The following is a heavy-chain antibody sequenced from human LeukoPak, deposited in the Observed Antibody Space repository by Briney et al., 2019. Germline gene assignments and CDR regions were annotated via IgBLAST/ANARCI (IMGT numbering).Heavy chain of an antibody. D-gene: IGHD2-2*01. J-gene: IGHJ5*02. CDR3: ARDIVVVPAAMGNWFDP. CDR1: GFTFSNYW. V-gene: IGHV3-7*01. CDR2: IKQDGSEI. Sequence: TGGSLRLSCAASGFTFSNYWMGWVRQAPGKGLEWVANIKQDGSEIYYVDSVKGRFTISRDTAKDSLYLQMNSLRAEDTAVYYCARDIVVVPAAMGNWFDPWGQGTLVTVSS.